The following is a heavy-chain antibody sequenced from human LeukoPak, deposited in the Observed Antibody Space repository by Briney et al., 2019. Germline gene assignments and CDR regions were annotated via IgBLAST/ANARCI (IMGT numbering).Heavy chain of an antibody. D-gene: IGHD3-22*01. CDR3: ARYYYDSSGYYFWQPPDY. V-gene: IGHV3-74*01. Sequence: GGSLRLSCAASGFTFSSYWMHWVRQAPGKGLVWVSRINSDGSSTSYADSVKGRFTISRDNAKNSLYLQMNSLRAEDTAVYYCARYYYDSSGYYFWQPPDYWGQGTLVTVSS. CDR1: GFTFSSYW. J-gene: IGHJ4*02. CDR2: INSDGSST.